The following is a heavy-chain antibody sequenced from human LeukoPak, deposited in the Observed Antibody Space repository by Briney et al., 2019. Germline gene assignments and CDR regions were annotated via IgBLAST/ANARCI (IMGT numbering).Heavy chain of an antibody. CDR2: IYYSGST. D-gene: IGHD4-17*01. J-gene: IGHJ4*02. Sequence: SDTLSLTCTVSARSINSYYWSWIRHPPGKGLGWLGYIYYSGSTNYHPSLKSPVTISVDTSKNQFSLRLRFVTAADTGVYYCARRRDFGDYALDDWGQGALVTVSS. CDR1: ARSINSYY. CDR3: ARRRDFGDYALDD. V-gene: IGHV4-59*08.